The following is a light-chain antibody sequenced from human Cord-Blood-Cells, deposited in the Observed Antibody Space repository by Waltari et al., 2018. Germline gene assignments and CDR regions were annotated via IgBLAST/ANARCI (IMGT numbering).Light chain of an antibody. CDR1: SGHSSYA. J-gene: IGLJ3*02. V-gene: IGLV4-69*01. Sequence: LVLPQSPSASASLGASVKLTCTLRSGHSSYAIAWHQQQPEKGPRYLMKLNSDGSHSKGDGIPDRFSGSSSGAERYLTISSLQSEDEADYYCQTWGTGIRVFGGGTKLTVL. CDR2: LNSDGSH. CDR3: QTWGTGIRV.